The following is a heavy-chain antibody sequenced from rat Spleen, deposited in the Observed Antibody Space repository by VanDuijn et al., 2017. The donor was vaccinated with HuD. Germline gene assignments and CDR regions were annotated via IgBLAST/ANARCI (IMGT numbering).Heavy chain of an antibody. V-gene: IGHV5-7*01. Sequence: EVQLVESGGGLVQPGRSMKLSCVALGFTFSNYYMAWVRQAPTKGLGWVATISYDGSGTYYRDSVKGRFTISRNNAKDTLYLQMDSLRSEDTATYYCTRPSYGYPFAYWGQGTLVTVSS. D-gene: IGHD1-7*01. CDR1: GFTFSNYY. J-gene: IGHJ3*01. CDR3: TRPSYGYPFAY. CDR2: ISYDGSGT.